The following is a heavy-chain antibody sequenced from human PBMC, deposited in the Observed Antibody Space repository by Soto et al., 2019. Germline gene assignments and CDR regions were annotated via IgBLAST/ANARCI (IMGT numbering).Heavy chain of an antibody. CDR3: ARGLITGSHYSGGWYYFDS. V-gene: IGHV4-34*01. J-gene: IGHJ4*02. Sequence: PSETLSLTCTSYGESFRGYIWTWIRQTPGKGLQWIGQINHSGSAYYNPSLKSRVTISQHTSNSQFSLELSSVTAADTAVYFCARGLITGSHYSGGWYYFDSWGQG. CDR1: GESFRGYI. D-gene: IGHD6-19*01. CDR2: INHSGSA.